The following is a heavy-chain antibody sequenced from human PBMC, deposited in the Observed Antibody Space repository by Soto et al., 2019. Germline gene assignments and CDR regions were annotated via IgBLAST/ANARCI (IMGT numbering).Heavy chain of an antibody. CDR2: ISYDGSNK. V-gene: IGHV3-30-3*01. Sequence: QVQLVESGGGVVQPGRSLRLSCAASGFTFSSYAMHWVRQAPGKGLEGVAVISYDGSNKYYADSVKGRFTISRDNSKNTLYLQMNSLRAEDTAVYYCARDLGLSRLGALDSWGQGTLVTVSS. CDR3: ARDLGLSRLGALDS. D-gene: IGHD1-26*01. J-gene: IGHJ4*02. CDR1: GFTFSSYA.